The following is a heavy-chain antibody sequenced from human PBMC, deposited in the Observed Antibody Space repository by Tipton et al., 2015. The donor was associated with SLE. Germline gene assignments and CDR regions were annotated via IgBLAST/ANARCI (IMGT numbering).Heavy chain of an antibody. V-gene: IGHV4-39*01. J-gene: IGHJ6*03. CDR2: INPSGST. CDR3: ARGARNQQLARRYYYYYMDV. D-gene: IGHD6-13*01. Sequence: TLSPTCTVSGGSISSSSYYWGWIRQPPGKGLEWIGEINPSGSTNYNPSRKSRVTISVDTSKNQFSLKLSSVTAADTAVYYCARGARNQQLARRYYYYYMDVCGKGTTGTVSS. CDR1: GGSISSSSYY.